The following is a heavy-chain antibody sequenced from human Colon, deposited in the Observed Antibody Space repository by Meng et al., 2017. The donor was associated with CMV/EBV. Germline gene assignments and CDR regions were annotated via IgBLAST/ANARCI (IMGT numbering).Heavy chain of an antibody. CDR1: GFTFTRNS. J-gene: IGHJ4*02. D-gene: IGHD2-21*01. Sequence: GGSLRLSCAASGFTFTRNSMSWVRQAPGKGLEWVSGINGVGDTTYYADSVKGRFTISRDNSKNTLYLRMIDLRAEDTAVYYCAKDRAYCGSFSCSPNYFDGWGQGNLVTVSS. CDR3: AKDRAYCGSFSCSPNYFDG. V-gene: IGHV3-23*01. CDR2: INGVGDTT.